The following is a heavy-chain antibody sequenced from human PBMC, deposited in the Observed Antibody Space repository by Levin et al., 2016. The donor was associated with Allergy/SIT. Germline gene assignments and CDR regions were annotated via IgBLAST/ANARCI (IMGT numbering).Heavy chain of an antibody. CDR2: ITSASLYM. V-gene: IGHV3-21*01. D-gene: IGHD5-12*01. CDR3: AREEYSLDQ. J-gene: IGHJ4*02. Sequence: GGSLRLSCTVSGINFNTSTMNWVRQAPGKGLEWVAYITSASLYMFYADSVKGRFTISRDNAKDSLYLQLNNVRADDTAVYYCAREEYSLDQWGQGTLVTVSS. CDR1: GINFNTST.